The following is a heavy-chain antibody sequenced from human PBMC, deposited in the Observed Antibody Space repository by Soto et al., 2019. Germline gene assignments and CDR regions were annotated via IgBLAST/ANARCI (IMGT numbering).Heavy chain of an antibody. CDR1: WFTFNSYC. CDR3: AKDMLKYTNRGSGYYPFDY. V-gene: IGHV3-30*18. Sequence: GALRLSCAAPWFTFNSYCMHRVRPAPRKGLGWVAIISNDGTKEKYADSVKGRFTISRDNSKNSLYLQMNSLRTEDTALYYCAKDMLKYTNRGSGYYPFDYWGQGTLVTVSS. D-gene: IGHD3-22*01. J-gene: IGHJ4*02. CDR2: ISNDGTKE.